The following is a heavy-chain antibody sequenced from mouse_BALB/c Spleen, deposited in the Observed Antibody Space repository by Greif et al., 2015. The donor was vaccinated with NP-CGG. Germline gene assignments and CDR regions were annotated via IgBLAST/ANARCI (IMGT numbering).Heavy chain of an antibody. V-gene: IGHV1S81*02. Sequence: QVQLKQSGAELVKPGASVKLSCKASGYTFTSYYMYWVKQRPGQGLEWIGEINPSNGGTNFNEKFKSKATLTVDKSSSTAYMQLSSLTSEDSAVYYCARSGGYDGFDYWGQGTTLTVSS. CDR3: ARSGGYDGFDY. D-gene: IGHD2-2*01. CDR1: GYTFTSYY. CDR2: INPSNGGT. J-gene: IGHJ2*01.